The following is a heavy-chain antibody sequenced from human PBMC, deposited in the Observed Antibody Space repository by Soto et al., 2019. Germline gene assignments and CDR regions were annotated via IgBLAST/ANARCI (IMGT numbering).Heavy chain of an antibody. CDR1: GFSLSTSGIC. J-gene: IGHJ4*02. CDR2: IDWDDDK. D-gene: IGHD6-6*01. Sequence: GPGPTLVNPTQTLTLTCTFSGFSLSTSGICVSWIRQPPGKVLELLAIIDWDDDKYYSTSLKTRLTISKYTSKNQVVLTMTNMDPVDTATYYCARILCSPSSSSGRHFDYWGQGTLVTSPQ. CDR3: ARILCSPSSSSGRHFDY. V-gene: IGHV2-70*01.